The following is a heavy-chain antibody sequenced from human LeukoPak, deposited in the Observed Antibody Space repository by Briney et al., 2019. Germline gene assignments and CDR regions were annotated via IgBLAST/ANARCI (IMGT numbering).Heavy chain of an antibody. CDR2: IYYSGST. J-gene: IGHJ5*02. V-gene: IGHV4-61*05. CDR3: ARSRSGYSPPDP. Sequence: SETLSLTCTVSGGSISSSSYYWGWIRQPPGKGLEWIGYIYYSGSTNYNPSLKSRVTISVDTSKNQFSLKLSSVTAADTAVYYCARSRSGYSPPDPWGQGTLVTVSS. D-gene: IGHD3-22*01. CDR1: GGSISSSSYY.